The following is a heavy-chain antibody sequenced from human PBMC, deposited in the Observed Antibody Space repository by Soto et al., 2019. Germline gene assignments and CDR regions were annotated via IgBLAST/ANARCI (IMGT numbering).Heavy chain of an antibody. J-gene: IGHJ6*02. CDR1: GYTFTSYG. V-gene: IGHV1-18*01. D-gene: IGHD3-10*01. Sequence: ASVKVSCKASGYTFTSYGISWVRQTPGQGLEWMGWISAYNGNTNYAQKLQGRVTMTTDTSTSTAYMELRSLRSDDTAVYYCAREAKVRVYYYGSGTPHTYYYYYYGMDVWGQGTTVTVSS. CDR2: ISAYNGNT. CDR3: AREAKVRVYYYGSGTPHTYYYYYYGMDV.